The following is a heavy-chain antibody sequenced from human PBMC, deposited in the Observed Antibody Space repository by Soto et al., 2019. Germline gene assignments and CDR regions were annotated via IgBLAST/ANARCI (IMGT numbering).Heavy chain of an antibody. CDR2: MNPNSGNT. D-gene: IGHD3-22*01. CDR1: GYTFTSYD. Sequence: ASVKVSCKASGYTFTSYDINWVRQATGQGLEWMGWMNPNSGNTGYAQKFQGRVTMTRNTSISTAYMELSSLRSEDTAVYYCARDHYYYDSSGDRNYGMDVWGQGTTVTVSS. J-gene: IGHJ6*02. V-gene: IGHV1-8*01. CDR3: ARDHYYYDSSGDRNYGMDV.